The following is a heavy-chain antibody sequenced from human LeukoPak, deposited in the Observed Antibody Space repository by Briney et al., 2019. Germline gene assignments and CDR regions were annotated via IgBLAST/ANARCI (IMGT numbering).Heavy chain of an antibody. J-gene: IGHJ4*02. Sequence: GGSLRLSCAASGFTFSNYKMNWVRQAPGKGLEWVSSISSSGSYIYYADSVKGRFTISRDNAKNSLFLQMNSLRAEDTAVYYCARGPSGYHNTGGQGTLVTVSS. D-gene: IGHD5-12*01. CDR3: ARGPSGYHNT. V-gene: IGHV3-21*01. CDR2: ISSSGSYI. CDR1: GFTFSNYK.